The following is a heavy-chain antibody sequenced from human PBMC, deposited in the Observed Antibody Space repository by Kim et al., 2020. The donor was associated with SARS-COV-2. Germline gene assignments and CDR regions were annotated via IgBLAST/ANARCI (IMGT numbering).Heavy chain of an antibody. V-gene: IGHV3-21*01. CDR1: GFTFSSYS. Sequence: GGSLRLSCAASGFTFSSYSMNWVRQAPGKGLEWVSSISSSSSYIYYADSVKGRFTISRDNAKNSLYLQMNSLRVEDTAVYYCARADYGDSTPAGWGQGTLVTVSS. J-gene: IGHJ4*02. CDR3: ARADYGDSTPAG. CDR2: ISSSSSYI. D-gene: IGHD4-17*01.